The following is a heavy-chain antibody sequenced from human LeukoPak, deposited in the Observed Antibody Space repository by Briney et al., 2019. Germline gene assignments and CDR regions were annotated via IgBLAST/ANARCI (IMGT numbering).Heavy chain of an antibody. Sequence: SETLSLTCTVSGGSISSSSYYWGWIRQPPGKGLEWIGSIYYSGSTYYNPSLKSRVTISVDTSKNQFSLKLSSVTAADTAVYYCARQLVVRGVIPDYYYYYGMDVWGQGTTVTVSS. CDR2: IYYSGST. V-gene: IGHV4-39*07. J-gene: IGHJ6*02. CDR1: GGSISSSSYY. D-gene: IGHD3-10*01. CDR3: ARQLVVRGVIPDYYYYYGMDV.